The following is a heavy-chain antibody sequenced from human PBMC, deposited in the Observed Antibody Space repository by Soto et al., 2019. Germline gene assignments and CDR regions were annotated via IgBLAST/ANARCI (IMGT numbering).Heavy chain of an antibody. D-gene: IGHD3-3*01. CDR2: ISGSGGST. CDR3: AKDLGAYDFWRGPYGMDV. V-gene: IGHV3-23*01. J-gene: IGHJ6*02. CDR1: GFTFSSYA. Sequence: GGSLRLSCAASGFTFSSYAMSWVRQAPGKGLEWVSAISGSGGSTYYADSVKGRFTISRDNSKNTLYLQMNSLRAEDTAVYYCAKDLGAYDFWRGPYGMDVWGQGTTVTVSS.